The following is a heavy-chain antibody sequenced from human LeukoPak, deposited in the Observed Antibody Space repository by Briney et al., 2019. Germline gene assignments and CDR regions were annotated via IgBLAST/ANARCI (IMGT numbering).Heavy chain of an antibody. D-gene: IGHD6-19*01. Sequence: ASVKVSCKASGYTFTSYDINWVRQATGQGLEWMGWMNPNSGNTGYAQKFQGRVTMTRNTSISTAYMELSSLRSEDTAVYYCARGQSSGWYELYYYYGMDVWGQGTTVTVSS. V-gene: IGHV1-8*01. CDR3: ARGQSSGWYELYYYYGMDV. CDR1: GYTFTSYD. J-gene: IGHJ6*02. CDR2: MNPNSGNT.